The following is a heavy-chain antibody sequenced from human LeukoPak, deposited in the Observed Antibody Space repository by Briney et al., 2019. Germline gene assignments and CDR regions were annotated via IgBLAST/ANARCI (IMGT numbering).Heavy chain of an antibody. CDR2: ISGGGGAT. V-gene: IGHV3-23*01. Sequence: GGSLRLSCAASGFTFTNYAMSWVRQSPGKGLESVSGISGGGGATYYADSVKGRFTISRDNSKNTLYLQMNSLRAEDTAVYYCANKGNSYWGSPVGWGQGTLVTVSS. CDR1: GFTFTNYA. D-gene: IGHD7-27*01. CDR3: ANKGNSYWGSPVG. J-gene: IGHJ4*02.